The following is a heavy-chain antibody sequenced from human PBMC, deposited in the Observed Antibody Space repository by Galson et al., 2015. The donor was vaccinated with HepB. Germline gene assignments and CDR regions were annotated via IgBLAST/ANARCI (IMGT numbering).Heavy chain of an antibody. CDR3: VKEVGEGLFDI. CDR1: GFTFSSYA. CDR2: ISSNGGST. J-gene: IGHJ3*02. Sequence: SLRLSCAASGFTFSSYAMHWVRQAPGKGLEYVSAISSNGGSTYYADSVKGRFTISRDNSKNTLYLQMSSLRAEDTAVYYCVKEVGEGLFDIWGQGTMVTVSS. V-gene: IGHV3-64D*06. D-gene: IGHD1-26*01.